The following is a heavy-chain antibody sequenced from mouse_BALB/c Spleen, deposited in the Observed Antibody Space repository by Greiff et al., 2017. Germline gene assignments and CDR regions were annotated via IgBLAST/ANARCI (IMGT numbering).Heavy chain of an antibody. CDR3: AREANYGNYLDY. J-gene: IGHJ2*01. V-gene: IGHV5-4*02. Sequence: EVQLVESGGGLVKPGGSLKLSCAASGFTFSDYYMYWVRQTPEKRLEWVATISDGGSYTYYPDSVKGRFTISRDNAKNNLYLQMSSLKSEDTAMYYCAREANYGNYLDYWGQGTTLTVSS. CDR1: GFTFSDYY. CDR2: ISDGGSYT. D-gene: IGHD2-1*01.